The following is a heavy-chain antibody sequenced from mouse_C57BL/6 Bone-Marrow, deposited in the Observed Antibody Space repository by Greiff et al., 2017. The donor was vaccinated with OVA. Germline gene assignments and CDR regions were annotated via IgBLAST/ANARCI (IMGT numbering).Heavy chain of an antibody. J-gene: IGHJ1*03. CDR2: IYPGDGDT. CDR1: GYAFSSSW. Sequence: VQLQQSGPELVKPGASVKISCKASGYAFSSSWMNWAKQRPGKGLEWIGRIYPGDGDTNYNGKFKGKATLTADKSSSTAYMQLSSLTSEDSAVYFCARSPITTVVAPDWYFDVWGTGTTVTVSS. D-gene: IGHD1-1*01. CDR3: ARSPITTVVAPDWYFDV. V-gene: IGHV1-82*01.